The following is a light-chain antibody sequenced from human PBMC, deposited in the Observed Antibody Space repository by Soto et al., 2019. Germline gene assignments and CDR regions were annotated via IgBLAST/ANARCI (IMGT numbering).Light chain of an antibody. CDR3: QQLNSYPRT. J-gene: IGKJ3*01. CDR1: QGISSY. V-gene: IGKV1-9*01. CDR2: AAS. Sequence: DIQLTQSPSFLSASVGDRVTITCRASQGISSYLAWYQQKPGNAPKLLIYAASTLQSGVPSRFSGSGSGTEFTLTISSLQPEDFATYYCQQLNSYPRTFGPGTKVDIK.